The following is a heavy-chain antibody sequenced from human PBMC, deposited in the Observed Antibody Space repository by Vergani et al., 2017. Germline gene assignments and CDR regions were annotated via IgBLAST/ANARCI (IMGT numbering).Heavy chain of an antibody. Sequence: QVQLQESGPGLVKPSETLSLTCTVSNYSISRGYFWGWIRRPPGKGLEWIAGFHHTGMTYYNPSLKSRVTISVDTSKNLISLKLNSVTAADTALYYCAGCLRTSTSQRYFDYWGQGTLVTVYS. V-gene: IGHV4-38-2*02. J-gene: IGHJ4*02. CDR1: NYSISRGYF. D-gene: IGHD2-2*01. CDR2: FHHTGMT. CDR3: AGCLRTSTSQRYFDY.